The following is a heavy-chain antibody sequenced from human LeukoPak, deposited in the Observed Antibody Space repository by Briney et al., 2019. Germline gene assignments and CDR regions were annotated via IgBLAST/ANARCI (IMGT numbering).Heavy chain of an antibody. V-gene: IGHV3-23*01. J-gene: IGHJ4*02. Sequence: PGGSLRLSCAASGFTFSSYTMSWVRQAPGKGLEWVSTITTSDGNTYYADSVKGRFTISRDNSKNTLYLQMNSLRAEDTAVYYCAKDLSPQDYYDSSGPDYWGQGTLVTVSS. CDR1: GFTFSSYT. CDR2: ITTSDGNT. D-gene: IGHD3-22*01. CDR3: AKDLSPQDYYDSSGPDY.